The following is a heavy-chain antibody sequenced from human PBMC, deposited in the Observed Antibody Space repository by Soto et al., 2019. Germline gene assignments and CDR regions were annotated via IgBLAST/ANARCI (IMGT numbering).Heavy chain of an antibody. CDR2: INPNNGDT. CDR1: GYTFTGYY. Sequence: GASVKVSCKASGYTFTGYYIHWVLQAPGQGLEWMGWINPNNGDTNYAQKFQGRVTMTRDTSTSTAYMELSSLTFDDTAVYYCARHSGYDYVFDYWGQGTLVTVSS. J-gene: IGHJ4*02. D-gene: IGHD5-12*01. CDR3: ARHSGYDYVFDY. V-gene: IGHV1-2*02.